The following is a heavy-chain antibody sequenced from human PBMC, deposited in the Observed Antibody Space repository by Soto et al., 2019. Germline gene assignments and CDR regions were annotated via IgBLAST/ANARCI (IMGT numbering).Heavy chain of an antibody. J-gene: IGHJ5*01. CDR1: GYTFTSYG. CDR3: ARDRRGASGDLKTYDMAPMGWFDS. V-gene: IGHV1-18*01. Sequence: ASVKVSCKASGYTFTSYGISWVRQAPGQGLEWMGWISAYNGNTNYAQKLQGRVTMTTDTSTSTAYMELRSLRSDDTAVYYCARDRRGASGDLKTYDMAPMGWFDSWGQGTLVTVSS. D-gene: IGHD3-9*01. CDR2: ISAYNGNT.